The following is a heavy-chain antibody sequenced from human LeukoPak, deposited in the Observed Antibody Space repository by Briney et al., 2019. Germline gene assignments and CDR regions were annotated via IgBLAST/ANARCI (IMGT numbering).Heavy chain of an antibody. CDR1: GGSISSSSYY. Sequence: SETLSLTCTVSGGSISSSSYYRGWIRQPPGKGLEWIGSIYYGGSTYYNPSLKSRVTISVDTSKNQFSLKLSSVTAADMAVYYCARDGDSSPGQDYWGQGTLVTVSS. D-gene: IGHD6-13*01. V-gene: IGHV4-39*07. CDR2: IYYGGST. CDR3: ARDGDSSPGQDY. J-gene: IGHJ4*02.